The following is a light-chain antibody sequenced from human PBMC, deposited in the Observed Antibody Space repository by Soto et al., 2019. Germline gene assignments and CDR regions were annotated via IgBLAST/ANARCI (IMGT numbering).Light chain of an antibody. CDR3: QQSYITPLT. CDR1: QSVSNNF. Sequence: EIVLTQSPGTLSLSPGERATLSCRASQSVSNNFLAWYQHRPGQAPRLLIYGPSTRATGIPDRFSGSGSGTDFTLTISSLQPEDFATYFCQQSYITPLTFGQGTKVDIK. V-gene: IGKV3-20*01. J-gene: IGKJ1*01. CDR2: GPS.